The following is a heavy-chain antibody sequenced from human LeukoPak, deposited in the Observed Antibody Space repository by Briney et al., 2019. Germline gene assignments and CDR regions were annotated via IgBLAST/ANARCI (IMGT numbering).Heavy chain of an antibody. V-gene: IGHV3-48*04. D-gene: IGHD3-10*01. CDR1: GFTFSSYT. CDR3: ARDQLYYYYMDV. CDR2: ISSSSSTI. J-gene: IGHJ6*03. Sequence: PGGSLRLSCAASGFTFSSYTMNWVRQAPGKGLEWVSYISSSSSTIYYADSVKGRFTISRDNAKNSLYLQMNSLRAEDTAVYYCARDQLYYYYMDVWGKGTTVTVSS.